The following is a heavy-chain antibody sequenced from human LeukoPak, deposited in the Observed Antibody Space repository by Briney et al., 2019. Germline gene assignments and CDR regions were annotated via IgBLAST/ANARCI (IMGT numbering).Heavy chain of an antibody. CDR3: ARVGYSYGWPNYYYGMDV. V-gene: IGHV7-4-1*02. CDR1: GYTFTSYA. CDR2: INTNTGNP. J-gene: IGHJ6*02. Sequence: ASVKVSCKASGYTFTSYAMNWVRQAPGQGLEWMGWINTNTGNPTYAQGFTGRFVFSLDTSVSTAYLQISSLKAEDTAVYYCARVGYSYGWPNYYYGMDVWGQGTTVTVSS. D-gene: IGHD5-18*01.